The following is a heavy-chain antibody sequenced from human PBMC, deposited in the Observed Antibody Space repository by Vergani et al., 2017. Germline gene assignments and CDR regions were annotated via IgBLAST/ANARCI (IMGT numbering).Heavy chain of an antibody. CDR2: IYYSGST. D-gene: IGHD3-22*01. CDR3: ARGDSSGPKPGPWFDP. Sequence: QVQLQESGPGLVKPSETLSLTCTVSGGSVSSGSYYWSWIRQPAGKGLEWIGYIYYSGSTNYNPSLKSRVTISVDTSKNQFSRKLSSVTAADTAVYYCARGDSSGPKPGPWFDPWGQGTLVTVSS. V-gene: IGHV4-61*10. J-gene: IGHJ5*02. CDR1: GGSVSSGSYY.